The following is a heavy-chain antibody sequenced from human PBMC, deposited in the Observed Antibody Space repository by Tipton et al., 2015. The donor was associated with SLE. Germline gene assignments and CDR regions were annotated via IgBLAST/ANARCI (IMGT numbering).Heavy chain of an antibody. CDR2: IYSGGST. D-gene: IGHD3-16*01. J-gene: IGHJ4*02. CDR1: GFTVSSNY. CDR3: ARGPPSLAEFFFDY. V-gene: IGHV3-53*01. Sequence: SLRLSCAASGFTVSSNYMSWVRQAPGKGLEWVSLIYSGGSTYYADSVKGRFTISRDNSKNTLYLQMNSLRAEDTAVYYCARGPPSLAEFFFDYWGQGTLVTVSS.